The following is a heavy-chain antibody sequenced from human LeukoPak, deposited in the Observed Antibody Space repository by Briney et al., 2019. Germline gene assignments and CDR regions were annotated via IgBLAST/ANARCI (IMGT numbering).Heavy chain of an antibody. Sequence: ASVKVSCKASGYTFTGYYMHWVRQAPGQGLEWMGWIDPNSGGTDYAQKFQGRVTVTRDTSISTAYMELSRLRSDDTAVYYCARDKSSSWYGGVDHWGQGTLVTVSS. D-gene: IGHD6-13*01. CDR3: ARDKSSSWYGGVDH. V-gene: IGHV1-2*02. CDR2: IDPNSGGT. CDR1: GYTFTGYY. J-gene: IGHJ4*02.